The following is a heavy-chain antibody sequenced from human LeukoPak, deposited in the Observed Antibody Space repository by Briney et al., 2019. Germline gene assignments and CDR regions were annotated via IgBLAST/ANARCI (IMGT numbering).Heavy chain of an antibody. D-gene: IGHD4-23*01. V-gene: IGHV1-2*02. CDR2: INPNSGGT. Sequence: SVKVSCKASGYTFTGYYMQWVRQAPGQGLEWMGWINPNSGGTKFAQKFQGRVTMTRDTSINTAYMELSSLRSDDTAVYYCARDTDYGGHCPDNWGQGTLVTVSS. J-gene: IGHJ4*02. CDR1: GYTFTGYY. CDR3: ARDTDYGGHCPDN.